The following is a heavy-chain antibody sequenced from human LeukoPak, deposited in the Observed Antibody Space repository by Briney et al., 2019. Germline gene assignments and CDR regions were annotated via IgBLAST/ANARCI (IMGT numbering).Heavy chain of an antibody. J-gene: IGHJ4*02. V-gene: IGHV4-59*01. CDR2: IYYSGST. Sequence: SETLSPTCTVSGGSISSYYWRWIRQPPGKGLEWIGYIYYSGSTNYNPSLKSRVTISVDTSKNQFSLKLSSVTAADTAVYYCARGGDSSGYYYPLFDYWGQGTLVTVSS. D-gene: IGHD3-22*01. CDR1: GGSISSYY. CDR3: ARGGDSSGYYYPLFDY.